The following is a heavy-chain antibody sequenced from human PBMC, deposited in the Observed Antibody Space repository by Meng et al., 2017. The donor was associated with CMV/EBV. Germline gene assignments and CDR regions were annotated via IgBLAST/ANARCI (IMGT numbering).Heavy chain of an antibody. Sequence: GGSLRLSCAASGFTFSSYAMHWVRQAPGKGLEWVAVISYDGSNKYYADSVKGRFTISRDNSKNTLYLQMNSLRAEDTAVYYCARDQPLLYTNYYGSGSLHGFYYYYYGMDVWGQGTTVTVSS. V-gene: IGHV3-30*04. J-gene: IGHJ6*02. D-gene: IGHD3-10*01. CDR2: ISYDGSNK. CDR3: ARDQPLLYTNYYGSGSLHGFYYYYYGMDV. CDR1: GFTFSSYA.